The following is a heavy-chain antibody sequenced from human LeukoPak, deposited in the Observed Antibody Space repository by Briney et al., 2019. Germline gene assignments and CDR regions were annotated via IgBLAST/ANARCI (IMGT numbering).Heavy chain of an antibody. CDR1: GYTLTELS. D-gene: IGHD3-10*01. Sequence: ASVKVSCEVSGYTLTELSMHWVRQAPGKGLEWMGGFDPEDGETIYAQKFQGRVTMTEDTSTDTAYMELSSLRSEDTAVYYCATGVAGLIYYGSGRRFDYWGQGTLVTVSS. J-gene: IGHJ4*02. CDR3: ATGVAGLIYYGSGRRFDY. V-gene: IGHV1-24*01. CDR2: FDPEDGET.